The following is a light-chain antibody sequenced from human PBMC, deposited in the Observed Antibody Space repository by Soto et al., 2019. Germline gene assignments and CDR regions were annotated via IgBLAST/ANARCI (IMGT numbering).Light chain of an antibody. CDR3: SSYTSSSTYV. J-gene: IGLJ1*01. CDR2: EVT. V-gene: IGLV2-14*01. CDR1: SSDVGGYEY. Sequence: QSALTQPASVSGSPGQSINIYCTGTSSDVGGYEYVSWYQQQPGKAPKLMIYEVTNRPSGVSNRFSGSKSGNTASLTISGLQAEDEADYYCSSYTSSSTYVFGTGPKVTVL.